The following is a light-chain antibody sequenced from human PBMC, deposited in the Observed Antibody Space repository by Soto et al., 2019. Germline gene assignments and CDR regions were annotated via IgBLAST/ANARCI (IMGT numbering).Light chain of an antibody. CDR3: QQYGISPRDKA. V-gene: IGKV3-20*01. CDR1: QSVSSSY. CDR2: GAS. Sequence: EIVLTQSPGTLSLSPGERATLSCRASQSVSSSYLAWYQQKPGQAPRLLIYGASSRATGIPDRFSGSGSGTDFTLTISRLEPEDFAVYYCQQYGISPRDKAFGQGTKVEIK. J-gene: IGKJ1*01.